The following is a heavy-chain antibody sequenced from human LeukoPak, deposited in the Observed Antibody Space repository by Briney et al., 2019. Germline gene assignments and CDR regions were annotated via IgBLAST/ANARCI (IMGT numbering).Heavy chain of an antibody. Sequence: GGSLRLPCAASAFSFSSYTMNWVRQAPGKGLEWVSSISSTSTAIYYADSVKGRFTISRDNAKNTLYLQMNSLRAEDTAVYYCARGPDEPNPYFDYWGQGTLVTVSS. J-gene: IGHJ4*02. D-gene: IGHD1-14*01. V-gene: IGHV3-48*04. CDR2: ISSTSTAI. CDR1: AFSFSSYT. CDR3: ARGPDEPNPYFDY.